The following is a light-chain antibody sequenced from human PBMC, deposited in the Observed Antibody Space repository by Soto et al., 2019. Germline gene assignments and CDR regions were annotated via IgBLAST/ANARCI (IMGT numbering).Light chain of an antibody. CDR3: HQSTT. J-gene: IGKJ5*01. CDR1: QSVSSSY. V-gene: IGKV3-20*01. Sequence: EIVLTQSPGTPSLSPGERATLSCRASQSVSSSYLVWYMQKPGQAPRRLIYGASSRATGIPDRFNGSGSGTDFTLTISRLEPEDFAVYYCHQSTTFGQGTRLEIK. CDR2: GAS.